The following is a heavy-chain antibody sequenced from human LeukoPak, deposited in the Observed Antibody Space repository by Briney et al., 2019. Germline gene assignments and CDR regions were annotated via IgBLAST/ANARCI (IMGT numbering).Heavy chain of an antibody. CDR1: GFTFSSYT. J-gene: IGHJ3*02. CDR3: ARDTYDILTGYYKWAFDI. Sequence: GGSLRLSCAASGFTFSSYTMNWVRQAPGKGLEWVSSISSSSSYIYYADSVKGRFTISRDNAKNSLYLQMNSLRAEDTAVYYCARDTYDILTGYYKWAFDIWGQGTMVTVS. D-gene: IGHD3-9*01. V-gene: IGHV3-21*06. CDR2: ISSSSSYI.